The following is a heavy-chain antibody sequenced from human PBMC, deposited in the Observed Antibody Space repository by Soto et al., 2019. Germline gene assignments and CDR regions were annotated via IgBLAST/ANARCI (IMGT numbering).Heavy chain of an antibody. CDR3: ARSPRSGGSCHWFDP. Sequence: ESGPTLVNPTQTLTLTCTFSGFSLSTSGMCVSWIRQPPGKALEWLARIDWDDDKYYSTSLKTRLTISKDTSKNQVVLTMTNMDPVDTATYYCARSPRSGGSCHWFDPWGQGTLVTVSS. CDR1: GFSLSTSGMC. V-gene: IGHV2-70*11. J-gene: IGHJ5*02. D-gene: IGHD2-15*01. CDR2: IDWDDDK.